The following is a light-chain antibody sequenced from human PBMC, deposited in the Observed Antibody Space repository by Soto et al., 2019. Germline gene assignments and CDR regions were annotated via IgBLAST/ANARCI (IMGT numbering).Light chain of an antibody. CDR1: QSISSY. V-gene: IGKV1-39*01. Sequence: DIQMTQSPSSLSASVGDRVTITCRASQSISSYLSWYQQKPGKAPKLLIYAASSLQSGVPSRFSGRGSRTDFTLTISRLQPEDFATYYCQQSYSTPPAFGQGTKVEIK. CDR3: QQSYSTPPA. CDR2: AAS. J-gene: IGKJ1*01.